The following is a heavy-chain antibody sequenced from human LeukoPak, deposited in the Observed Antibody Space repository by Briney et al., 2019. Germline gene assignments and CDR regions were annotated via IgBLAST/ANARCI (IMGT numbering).Heavy chain of an antibody. Sequence: SVKVSCKASGGTFRSYAISWVRQTPGQGLEWMGGIIPIFGSANYAQKFQGRVTLTADESTSTAYMELSSLRSEDTAVYYCASGMITLGGVIVIPPTFDYWGQGTLVTASS. V-gene: IGHV1-69*01. D-gene: IGHD3-16*02. CDR2: IIPIFGSA. CDR1: GGTFRSYA. J-gene: IGHJ4*02. CDR3: ASGMITLGGVIVIPPTFDY.